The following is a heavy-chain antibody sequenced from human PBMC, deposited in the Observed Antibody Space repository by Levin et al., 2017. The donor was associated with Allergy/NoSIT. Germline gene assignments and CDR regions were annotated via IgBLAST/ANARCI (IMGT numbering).Heavy chain of an antibody. J-gene: IGHJ4*02. CDR1: GYTFNMYG. D-gene: IGHD5-12*01. V-gene: IGHV1-18*01. CDR2: ISPDNGHR. Sequence: ASVKVSCKASGYTFNMYGINWVRQAPGQGLEWMGWISPDNGHRTYAQKVQGRVTMTTDRSTTTAYMELTSLTSDDTAMYFCARGQGGDESFDKCGQGTLVTVSS. CDR3: ARGQGGDESFDK.